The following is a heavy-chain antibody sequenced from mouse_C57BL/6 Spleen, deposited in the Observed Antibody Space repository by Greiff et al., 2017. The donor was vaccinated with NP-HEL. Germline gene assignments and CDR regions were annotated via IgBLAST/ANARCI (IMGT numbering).Heavy chain of an antibody. Sequence: EVQRVESGGGLVKPGGSLKLSCAASGFTFSSYAMSWVRQTPEKRLEWVATISDGGRYTYYPDNVKGRFTISRDNAKNNLYLQMSHLKSEDTAMYYCARLYDYDGWFAYWGQGTLVTVSA. CDR3: ARLYDYDGWFAY. V-gene: IGHV5-4*01. J-gene: IGHJ3*01. CDR2: ISDGGRYT. D-gene: IGHD2-4*01. CDR1: GFTFSSYA.